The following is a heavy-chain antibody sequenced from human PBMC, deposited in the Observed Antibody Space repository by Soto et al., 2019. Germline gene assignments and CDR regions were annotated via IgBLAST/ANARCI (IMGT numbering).Heavy chain of an antibody. CDR2: IYHSGST. J-gene: IGHJ4*02. V-gene: IGHV4-4*02. CDR1: GDSMSNTNW. D-gene: IGHD3-3*01. Sequence: TLSETLSLTCTVSGDSMSNTNWWSWVRQPPGKGLEWIGEIYHSGSTNYNPSFKSRVTISVDKSKNQFSLNLTSVTAADTAVYYCAKRTLRRLRFVETHWGQGTLVTVSS. CDR3: AKRTLRRLRFVETH.